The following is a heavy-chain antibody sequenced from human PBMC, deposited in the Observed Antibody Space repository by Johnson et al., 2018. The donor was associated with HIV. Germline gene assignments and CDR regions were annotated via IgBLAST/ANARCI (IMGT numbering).Heavy chain of an antibody. D-gene: IGHD1-26*01. CDR2: IRYDGSNK. CDR1: GFTFSSYG. CDR3: ARDLRGANWHDVFDI. Sequence: QVQLVESGGGVVQPGGSLRLSCAASGFTFSSYGMHWVRQAPGKGLEWVAFIRYDGSNKYYADSVQGRFTISRDNAKNSLYLQMNSLRDEDTAVYYCARDLRGANWHDVFDIWGQGTMVTVSS. V-gene: IGHV3-30*02. J-gene: IGHJ3*02.